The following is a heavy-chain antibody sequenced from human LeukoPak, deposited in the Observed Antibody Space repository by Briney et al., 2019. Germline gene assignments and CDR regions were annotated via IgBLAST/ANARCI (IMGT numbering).Heavy chain of an antibody. J-gene: IGHJ3*02. D-gene: IGHD3-10*01. Sequence: ETLSLTCTVSGGSISSSSYYWGWIRQPPGKGLEWVANIKQDGSEKYYVDSVKGRFTISRDNAKNSLYLQMNSLRAEDTAVYYCARDRAPWAFDIWGQGTMVTVSS. CDR2: IKQDGSEK. CDR1: GGSISSSSYY. CDR3: ARDRAPWAFDI. V-gene: IGHV3-7*01.